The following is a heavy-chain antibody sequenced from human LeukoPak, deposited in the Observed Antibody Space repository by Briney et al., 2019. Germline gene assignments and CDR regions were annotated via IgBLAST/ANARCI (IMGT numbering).Heavy chain of an antibody. V-gene: IGHV1-18*01. J-gene: IGHJ3*02. Sequence: ASVKVSCKASGYTFTSYGISWVRQAPGQGLEWMGWISAYNGNTSYAQKLQGRVTMTTDTSTSTAYMELRSLRSDDTAVYYCAKDYDILTGYGRDAFDIWGQGTMVTVSS. CDR3: AKDYDILTGYGRDAFDI. D-gene: IGHD3-9*01. CDR2: ISAYNGNT. CDR1: GYTFTSYG.